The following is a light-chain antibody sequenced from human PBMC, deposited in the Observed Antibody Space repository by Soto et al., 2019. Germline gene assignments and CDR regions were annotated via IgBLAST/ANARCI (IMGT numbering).Light chain of an antibody. J-gene: IGKJ1*01. Sequence: DIQMTQSPSSLSASVGDRVTITCRASQSISSYLNWYQQKPGKAPKLLIYAASSLQSGVPSRFSGTGSVTHLPPTISSMQPEDFPTYYCQQSNSTPLTFXQGTKEDIK. CDR1: QSISSY. CDR2: AAS. CDR3: QQSNSTPLT. V-gene: IGKV1-39*01.